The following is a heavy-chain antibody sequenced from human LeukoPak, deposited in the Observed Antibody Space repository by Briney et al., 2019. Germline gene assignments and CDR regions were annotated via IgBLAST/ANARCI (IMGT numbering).Heavy chain of an antibody. CDR3: AKSKTVTTEFDH. CDR1: GFTFDDYA. V-gene: IGHV3-9*03. Sequence: GGSLRLSCAASGFTFDDYAMHWVRQVPGKGLEWVSGISWNSGSIGYADSVKGRFTISGDNAKNSLYLQMNSLRAEDMALYYCAKSKTVTTEFDHWGQGTLVTVSS. CDR2: ISWNSGSI. J-gene: IGHJ4*02. D-gene: IGHD4-17*01.